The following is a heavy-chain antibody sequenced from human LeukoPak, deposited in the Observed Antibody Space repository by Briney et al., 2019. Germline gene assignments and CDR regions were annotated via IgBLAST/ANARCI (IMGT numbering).Heavy chain of an antibody. CDR2: ICHSGST. CDR3: ARYPASIIIGAFDI. CDR1: GFSISSGYY. J-gene: IGHJ3*02. Sequence: SETLSLTCAVSGFSISSGYYWGWIRQPPGKGLEWIGSICHSGSTDYNPSLQSRVTISVDTSKNQFSLNLTSVTAADTAVYYCARYPASIIIGAFDIWGQGTMVTVSS. D-gene: IGHD2-2*01. V-gene: IGHV4-38-2*01.